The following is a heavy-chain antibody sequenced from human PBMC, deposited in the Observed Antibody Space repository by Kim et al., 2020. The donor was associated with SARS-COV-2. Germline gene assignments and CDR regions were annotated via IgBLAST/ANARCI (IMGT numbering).Heavy chain of an antibody. CDR1: GGSISSGSYY. V-gene: IGHV4-61*02. J-gene: IGHJ2*01. D-gene: IGHD5-18*01. CDR3: ARDFGIQLWSDWYFDL. Sequence: SETLSLTCTVSGGSISSGSYYWSWIRQPAGKGLEWIGRIYTSGSTNYNPSLKSRVTISVDTSKNQFSLKLSSVTAADTAVYYCARDFGIQLWSDWYFDLCGRGTLVTVSS. CDR2: IYTSGST.